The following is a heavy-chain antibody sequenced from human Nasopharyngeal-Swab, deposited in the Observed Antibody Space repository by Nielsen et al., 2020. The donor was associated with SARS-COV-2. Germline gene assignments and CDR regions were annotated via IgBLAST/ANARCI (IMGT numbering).Heavy chain of an antibody. V-gene: IGHV1-46*01. CDR2: IDPSGGST. Sequence: ASVKVSCKASGYTFTNYYIHWVRQAPGQRLEWMGVIDPSGGSTSYAQNFQGRVTMTRDTSTSTAYMELSSLRSDDTAVYYCASALTDTRFGPVHWGQGTLVTVSS. D-gene: IGHD3-9*01. CDR1: GYTFTNYY. CDR3: ASALTDTRFGPVH. J-gene: IGHJ4*02.